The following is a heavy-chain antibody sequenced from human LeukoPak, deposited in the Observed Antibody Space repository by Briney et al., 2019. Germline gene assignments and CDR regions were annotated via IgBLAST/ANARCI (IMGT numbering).Heavy chain of an antibody. J-gene: IGHJ4*02. V-gene: IGHV3-33*01. Sequence: PGRSLGLSCAASGFTFSSYGMHWVRQAPGKGLEWVAVIWYDGSNKYYADSVKGRFTISRDNSKNTLYLQMNSLRAEDTAVYYCARAIGIVGATTPLDYWGQGTLVTVSS. CDR3: ARAIGIVGATTPLDY. D-gene: IGHD1-26*01. CDR1: GFTFSSYG. CDR2: IWYDGSNK.